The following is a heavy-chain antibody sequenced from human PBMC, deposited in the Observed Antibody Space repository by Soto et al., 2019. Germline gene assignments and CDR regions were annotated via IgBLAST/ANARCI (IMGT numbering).Heavy chain of an antibody. Sequence: SQTLSLTCVISGDSVSSNSAAWNWIRQSPSRGLEWLGRTYYRSKWYNDYAVSVKSRITINPDTSKNQFSLQLNSVTPEDTAVYYCAREVTMIVVVIRGAFDSWGQGTMVTVAS. J-gene: IGHJ3*02. CDR1: GDSVSSNSAA. CDR2: TYYRSKWYN. CDR3: AREVTMIVVVIRGAFDS. D-gene: IGHD3-22*01. V-gene: IGHV6-1*01.